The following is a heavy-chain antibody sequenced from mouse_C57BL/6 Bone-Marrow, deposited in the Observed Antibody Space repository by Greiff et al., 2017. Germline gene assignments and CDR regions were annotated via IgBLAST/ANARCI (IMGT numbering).Heavy chain of an antibody. J-gene: IGHJ1*03. V-gene: IGHV1-64*01. CDR1: GYTFTSYW. CDR2: INPNSGST. Sequence: QVQLKQPGAELVKPGASVKLSCKASGYTFTSYWMHWVKQRPGQGLEWIGMINPNSGSTNYNEKFKSKATLTVDKSSSTAYMQLSSLTSEDSAVYYCARYGSSYWYFDVWGTGTTVTVSS. CDR3: ARYGSSYWYFDV. D-gene: IGHD1-1*01.